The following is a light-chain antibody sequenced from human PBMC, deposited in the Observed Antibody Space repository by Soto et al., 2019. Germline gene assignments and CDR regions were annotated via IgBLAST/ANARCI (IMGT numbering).Light chain of an antibody. CDR2: AAS. CDR1: QGIGVR. Sequence: DIHMTQSPASVSASVGDRVTITCRASQGIGVRLAWYQQKPGKAPQLLIYAASTLQSGVPSRFSGSGSGTDFTLTISSLQLEDFATYYCQESYNIHTFGQGTRLEI. J-gene: IGKJ5*01. CDR3: QESYNIHT. V-gene: IGKV1-12*01.